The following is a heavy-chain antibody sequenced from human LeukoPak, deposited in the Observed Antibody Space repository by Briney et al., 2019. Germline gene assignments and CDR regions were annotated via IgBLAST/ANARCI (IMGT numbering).Heavy chain of an antibody. V-gene: IGHV3-23*01. Sequence: GGSLRLSCAASGFTFSYYGMGWVRQAPGKGLEWVSAVSGSGGSTYYADFVKGRFTISRDDLKDTLYLQMNSLRAEDTAVYYCAKRRSHSAASYSGYELDYWGQGTLVTVSS. CDR2: VSGSGGST. D-gene: IGHD5-12*01. CDR3: AKRRSHSAASYSGYELDY. CDR1: GFTFSYYG. J-gene: IGHJ4*02.